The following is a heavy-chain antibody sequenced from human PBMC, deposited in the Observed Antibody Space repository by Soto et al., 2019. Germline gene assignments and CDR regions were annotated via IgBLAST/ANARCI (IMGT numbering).Heavy chain of an antibody. V-gene: IGHV4-34*01. J-gene: IGHJ4*02. Sequence: SETLSLTCAVYGGSFSGYYWSWIRQPPGKGLEWIGEINHSGSTNYNPSLKSRVTISVDTSKNQFSLKLSSVTAADTAVYYCARAHVVDDYGDYPIFDYWGQGTLVTVSS. CDR1: GGSFSGYY. CDR2: INHSGST. D-gene: IGHD4-17*01. CDR3: ARAHVVDDYGDYPIFDY.